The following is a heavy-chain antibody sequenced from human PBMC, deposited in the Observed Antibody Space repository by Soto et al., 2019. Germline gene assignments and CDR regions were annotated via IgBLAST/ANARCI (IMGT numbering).Heavy chain of an antibody. Sequence: GGSLRLSCAASGFMFETYGMHWVRQAPGKGLEWVAVIWYDGSKKYYADSVKGRFTISRDNSENTLDLQMSSLRAEDTAVYYCARDDYGMDVWGKGTTVTVSS. CDR2: IWYDGSKK. J-gene: IGHJ6*04. CDR3: ARDDYGMDV. V-gene: IGHV3-33*01. CDR1: GFMFETYG.